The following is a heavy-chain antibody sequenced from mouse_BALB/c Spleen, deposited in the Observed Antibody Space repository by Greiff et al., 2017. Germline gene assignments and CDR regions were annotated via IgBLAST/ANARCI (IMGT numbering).Heavy chain of an antibody. Sequence: QVQLQQSGAELVKPGASVKLSCKASGYTFTDYEMHWVKQTPVHGLEWIGAIDPETGGTAYNQKFKGKATLTADKSSSTAYMELRSLTSEDSAVYYCTRYGESFAYWGQGTLVTVSA. CDR1: GYTFTDYE. J-gene: IGHJ3*01. V-gene: IGHV1-15*01. D-gene: IGHD1-1*02. CDR3: TRYGESFAY. CDR2: IDPETGGT.